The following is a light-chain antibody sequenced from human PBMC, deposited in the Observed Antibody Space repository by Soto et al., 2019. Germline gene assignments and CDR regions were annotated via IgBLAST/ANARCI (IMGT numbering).Light chain of an antibody. CDR2: AAS. CDR3: QKYNSAPLT. J-gene: IGKJ4*01. V-gene: IGKV1-27*01. CDR1: QDINIY. Sequence: DIQMTQSPSSVSASIGDTVTITCRASQDINIYLNWYQQKPGEVPRLLIYAASTLQAGVPSRFSGSGSGTDFTLTISSLQPEDVAAYYCQKYNSAPLTFGGGTKVDIK.